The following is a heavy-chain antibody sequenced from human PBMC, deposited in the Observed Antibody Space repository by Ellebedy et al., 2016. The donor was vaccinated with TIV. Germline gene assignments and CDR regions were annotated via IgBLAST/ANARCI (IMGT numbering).Heavy chain of an antibody. CDR3: ESGPPLR. D-gene: IGHD1-14*01. J-gene: IGHJ4*02. CDR1: GFTFSTHS. CDR2: ISTSVSYI. Sequence: GESLKISCEASGFTFSTHSMNWVRQAPGKGPEWVSSISTSVSYIFYADSVKGRFTISRDNAKNTLYLQMNSLRAEDTAVYYCESGPPLRWGQGTLVTVSS. V-gene: IGHV3-21*01.